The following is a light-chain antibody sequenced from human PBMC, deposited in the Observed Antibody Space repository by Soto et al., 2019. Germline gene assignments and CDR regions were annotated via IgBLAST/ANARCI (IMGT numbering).Light chain of an antibody. CDR2: DFI. J-gene: IGLJ3*02. V-gene: IGLV2-14*03. CDR3: ASYTRSSTDL. Sequence: QYALTQPASMYGSPGQSITIACTGTSDDVGGYDFVSWYQQHPGKVPRLIIYDFIKRHSGVSHRFSGSKSGNTASLPISGRQIEHEADYYCASYTRSSTDLFGGGTTLTVL. CDR1: SDDVGGYDF.